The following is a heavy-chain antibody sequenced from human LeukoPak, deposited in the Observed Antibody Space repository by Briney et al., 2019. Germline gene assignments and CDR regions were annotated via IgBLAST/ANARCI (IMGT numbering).Heavy chain of an antibody. V-gene: IGHV4-34*01. CDR1: GGSFSGYY. Sequence: SETLSLTCAVYGGSFSGYYWSWIRQPPGKGLEWVGEINHSGSTNYNPSLKSRVTISVDTSKNQFSLKLSSVIAADTAVYYCARGMKRLLWFGDQGHWFDPWGQGTLVTVSS. D-gene: IGHD3-10*01. CDR3: ARGMKRLLWFGDQGHWFDP. CDR2: INHSGST. J-gene: IGHJ5*02.